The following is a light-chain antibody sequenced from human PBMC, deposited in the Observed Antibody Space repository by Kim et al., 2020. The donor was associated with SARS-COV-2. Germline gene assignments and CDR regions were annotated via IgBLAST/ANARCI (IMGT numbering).Light chain of an antibody. CDR1: QSINRS. CDR2: AAS. Sequence: IQLTQSPSSLSASVGDRVTISCRASQSINRSLNWYQQKPGKAPKLLIYAASNLQSGVPSRFSGSGSGTDFTLTISSLQPEDFATYYCQQSYTTWTFGQGTKVDIK. J-gene: IGKJ1*01. V-gene: IGKV1-39*01. CDR3: QQSYTTWT.